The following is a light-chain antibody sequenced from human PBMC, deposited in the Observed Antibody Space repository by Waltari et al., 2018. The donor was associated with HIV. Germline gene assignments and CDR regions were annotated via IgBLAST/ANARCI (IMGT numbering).Light chain of an antibody. J-gene: IGLJ1*01. CDR1: SSNVGSDDL. CDR2: EVT. V-gene: IGLV2-23*02. Sequence: QSALTQPASVSGSPGQSITISCTGTSSNVGSDDLVSWYQQHPGEAPKLIIYEVTKRPSGVSIRFSGSNSGNTASLTISGRQAEDEADYYCCSCPRSGIRYVFGTGTKVTVL. CDR3: CSCPRSGIRYV.